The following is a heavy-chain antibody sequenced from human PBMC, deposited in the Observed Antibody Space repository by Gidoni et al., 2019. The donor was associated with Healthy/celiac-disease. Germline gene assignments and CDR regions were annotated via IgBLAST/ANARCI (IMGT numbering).Heavy chain of an antibody. Sequence: EVQLVQSGAGVKKPGESLKISCKGSGSSFTSYWIGWVRQMPGKGLEWMGIIYPGDSDTRYSPSFQGQVTISADKSISTAYLQWSSLKASDTAMYYCARIGYGGKGGYYYYGMDVWGQGTTVTVSS. D-gene: IGHD4-17*01. J-gene: IGHJ6*02. CDR1: GSSFTSYW. V-gene: IGHV5-51*03. CDR3: ARIGYGGKGGYYYYGMDV. CDR2: IYPGDSDT.